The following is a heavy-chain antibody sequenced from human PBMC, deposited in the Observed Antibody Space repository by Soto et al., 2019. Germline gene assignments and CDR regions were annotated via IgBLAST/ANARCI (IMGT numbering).Heavy chain of an antibody. CDR1: GGSISRGGYY. CDR2: IYYSGST. CDR3: ARDSGYDYRGKYNWFAP. J-gene: IGHJ5*02. Sequence: SDTLSPTCTVSGGSISRGGYYWSWIRQHPGKGLEWIGYIYYSGSTYSNPSHKSRVTISVDTSKNQFSLKLSSVTAADTAVYYCARDSGYDYRGKYNWFAPWGQGTRVTVSS. D-gene: IGHD5-12*01. V-gene: IGHV4-31*03.